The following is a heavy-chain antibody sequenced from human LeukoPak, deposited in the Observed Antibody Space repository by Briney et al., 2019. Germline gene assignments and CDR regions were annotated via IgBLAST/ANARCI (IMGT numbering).Heavy chain of an antibody. D-gene: IGHD3-9*01. J-gene: IGHJ4*02. Sequence: GGSLRLSCAASGFTFSSYWMSWVRQAPDKGLEWVAVISYDGSNKYYTDSVQGRFTISRDNSKNTLSLQMNSLRAEDTAVYYCAKADDILTGYHDYWGQGTLVTVSS. V-gene: IGHV3-30*18. CDR2: ISYDGSNK. CDR3: AKADDILTGYHDY. CDR1: GFTFSSYW.